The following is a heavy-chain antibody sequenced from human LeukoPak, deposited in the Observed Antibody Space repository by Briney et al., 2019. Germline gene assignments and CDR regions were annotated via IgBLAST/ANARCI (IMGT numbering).Heavy chain of an antibody. V-gene: IGHV1-24*01. CDR2: FDPEDGEV. J-gene: IGHJ6*03. CDR1: RDTLTEFS. Sequence: ASVKVSCKVSRDTLTEFSIHWVRQARGIGLEWMGGFDPEDGEVFYAQKVEERVTLTVDTSTHTAYMELNSLTSDDTAVYYCVRDPSSYMDVWGKGTTVIVAS. CDR3: VRDPSSYMDV.